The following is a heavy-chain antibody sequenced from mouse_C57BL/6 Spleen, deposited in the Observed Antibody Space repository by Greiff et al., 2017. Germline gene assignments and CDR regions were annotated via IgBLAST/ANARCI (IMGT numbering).Heavy chain of an antibody. CDR2: INPSNGGT. Sequence: QVQLQQPGTELVKPGASVKLSCKASGYTFTSYWMHWVQQRPGQGLEWIGNINPSNGGTNYNEKFKSKATLTVDKSSSTAYMQLSSLTSEDSAVYYCARGGLLLRAWFAYWGQGTLVTVSA. J-gene: IGHJ3*01. CDR1: GYTFTSYW. D-gene: IGHD1-1*01. CDR3: ARGGLLLRAWFAY. V-gene: IGHV1-53*01.